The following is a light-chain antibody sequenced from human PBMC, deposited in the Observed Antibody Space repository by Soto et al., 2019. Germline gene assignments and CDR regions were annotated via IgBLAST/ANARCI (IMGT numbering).Light chain of an antibody. CDR3: QQSYSTPRT. J-gene: IGKJ1*01. V-gene: IGKV1-39*01. Sequence: DIQMAQSPSSLSASVGDRVTSTSRASQSISSYLNWYQQKPGKAPKLLIYAASSLQSGVPSRFSGSVSGTDFTLTISSLQPEDFATYYCQQSYSTPRTFGQGTKVDIK. CDR1: QSISSY. CDR2: AAS.